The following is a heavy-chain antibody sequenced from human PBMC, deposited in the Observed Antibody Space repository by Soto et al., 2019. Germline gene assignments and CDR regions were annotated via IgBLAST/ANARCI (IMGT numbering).Heavy chain of an antibody. J-gene: IGHJ4*02. Sequence: SETLSLTXTVSGGSISSGDYYWSWIRQPPGKGLEWIGYIYYSGSTYYNPSLKSRVTISVDTSKNQFSLKLSSVTAADTAVYYCASIDSSGYYSGDFDYWGQGTLVTVSS. CDR2: IYYSGST. D-gene: IGHD3-22*01. V-gene: IGHV4-30-4*01. CDR1: GGSISSGDYY. CDR3: ASIDSSGYYSGDFDY.